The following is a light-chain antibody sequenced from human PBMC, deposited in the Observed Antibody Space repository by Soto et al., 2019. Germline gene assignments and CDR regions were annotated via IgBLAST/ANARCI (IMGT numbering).Light chain of an antibody. CDR3: QKYNDVPFT. Sequence: DIQMTQSPSSLSASVGDRVTITCRASQGFSNYLAWYQQKPGKAPMLLIYATSTLPSGVPSRFSGSGSGTEFTLTISSLQPEDFATYYCQKYNDVPFTFGAGTKVEIK. J-gene: IGKJ4*01. CDR1: QGFSNY. V-gene: IGKV1-27*01. CDR2: ATS.